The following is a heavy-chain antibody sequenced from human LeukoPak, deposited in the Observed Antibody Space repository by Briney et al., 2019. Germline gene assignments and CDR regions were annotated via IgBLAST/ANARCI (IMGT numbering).Heavy chain of an antibody. CDR2: IYHSGST. CDR1: GYSISSGYY. CDR3: ARGIDY. J-gene: IGHJ4*02. V-gene: IGHV4-38-2*01. Sequence: SETLSLTCAVSGYSISSGYYWGWIRQPPGKGLEWIGNIYHSGSTYYNSSLKSRVTISVDTSKNQFSLKLSSVTAADTAAYYCARGIDYWGQGTLVTVSS.